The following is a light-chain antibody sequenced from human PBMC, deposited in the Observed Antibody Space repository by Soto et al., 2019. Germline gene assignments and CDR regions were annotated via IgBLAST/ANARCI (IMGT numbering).Light chain of an antibody. CDR2: AAS. Sequence: DIQMTHSPSSLSASVRDSVTITFRASQNIRNYLNWYQQKXGRDPKLXIYAASTLQSGVPSRFSGSGSGTEFNLTISSLQPEDFATYYCQQVNVYPLTFGGGTKVDIK. CDR1: QNIRNY. CDR3: QQVNVYPLT. J-gene: IGKJ4*01. V-gene: IGKV1-9*01.